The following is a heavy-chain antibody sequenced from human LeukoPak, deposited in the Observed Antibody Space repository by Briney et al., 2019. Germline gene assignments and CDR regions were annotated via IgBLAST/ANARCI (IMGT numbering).Heavy chain of an antibody. CDR3: ARGIAAADGGVYYYMDV. CDR2: ISGSGGNT. D-gene: IGHD6-25*01. Sequence: PGGSLRLSCVASGFTFSSYAMSWVRQAPGKGLEWVSAISGSGGNTYYADSVKGRFTISRNNSKNTLYLQMNSLRAEDTAAYFCARGIAAADGGVYYYMDVWGKGSTVTISS. CDR1: GFTFSSYA. J-gene: IGHJ6*03. V-gene: IGHV3-23*01.